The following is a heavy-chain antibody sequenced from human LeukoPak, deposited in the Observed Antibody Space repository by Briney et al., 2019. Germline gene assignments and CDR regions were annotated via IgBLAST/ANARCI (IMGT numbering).Heavy chain of an antibody. CDR3: AKGRFELLRKGAFGY. CDR2: ISGSGGST. V-gene: IGHV3-23*01. CDR1: GFTFSSYA. J-gene: IGHJ4*02. Sequence: HSGGSLRLSCAASGFTFSSYAMSWVRQAPGKGLEWVSAISGSGGSTYYADSVKGRFTISRDNSKNTLYLQMNSLRAEDTAVYYCAKGRFELLRKGAFGYWGQGTLVTVSS. D-gene: IGHD2-15*01.